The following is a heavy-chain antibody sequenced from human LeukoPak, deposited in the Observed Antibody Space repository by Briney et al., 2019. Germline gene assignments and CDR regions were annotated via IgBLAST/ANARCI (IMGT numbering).Heavy chain of an antibody. D-gene: IGHD2-15*01. Sequence: GGSLRLSCAASGFTFSSYSMNWVRQAPGKGLEWVSGINWNGGSTGYADSVKGRFTISRDNAKNSLYLQMNSLRAEDTALYYCARDHLITYCSGGSCYLDAFDIWGQGTMVTVSS. CDR1: GFTFSSYS. V-gene: IGHV3-20*04. CDR2: INWNGGST. J-gene: IGHJ3*02. CDR3: ARDHLITYCSGGSCYLDAFDI.